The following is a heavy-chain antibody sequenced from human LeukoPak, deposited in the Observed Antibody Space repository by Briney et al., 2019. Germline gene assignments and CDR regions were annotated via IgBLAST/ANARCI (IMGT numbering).Heavy chain of an antibody. CDR2: ISSSGSTI. V-gene: IGHV3-48*03. D-gene: IGHD2/OR15-2a*01. Sequence: GGSLRLSCAASGFTFSSYEMNWVRQAPGKGLEWVSYISSSGSTIYYADSVKGRFTISRDNSKNTLYLQMNSLRAEDTAVYYCAKDNRGYMDVWGKGTTVTVSS. CDR3: AKDNRGYMDV. CDR1: GFTFSSYE. J-gene: IGHJ6*03.